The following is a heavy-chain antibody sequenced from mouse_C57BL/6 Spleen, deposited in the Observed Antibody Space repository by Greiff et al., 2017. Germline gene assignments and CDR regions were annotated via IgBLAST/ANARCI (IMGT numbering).Heavy chain of an antibody. V-gene: IGHV1-55*01. CDR1: GYTFTSYW. J-gene: IGHJ1*03. CDR3: ANYYGSSYRYFDV. CDR2: IYPGSGST. Sequence: QVQLQQPGAELVKPGASVKMSCKASGYTFTSYWITWVKQRPGQGLEWIGDIYPGSGSTNYNEKFKSKATLTADTSSSTAYMQLSSLTSEDSAVYYCANYYGSSYRYFDVWGTGTTVTVSS. D-gene: IGHD1-1*01.